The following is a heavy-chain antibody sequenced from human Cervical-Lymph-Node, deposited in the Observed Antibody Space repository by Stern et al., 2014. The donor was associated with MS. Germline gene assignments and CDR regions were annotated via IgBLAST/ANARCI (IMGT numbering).Heavy chain of an antibody. CDR1: GGTFSKFP. V-gene: IGHV1-69*01. Sequence: QAKLEQSGAEVTKPGSSVKVFCKASGGTFSKFPSSWVRQAPGQGLEWMGWIIPVFGTPTYAQEFRGRVTITADVSTSTVYMELSSLRSDDTAVYYCALSSETSDRWYSLGYDLWGQGTLVTVSS. D-gene: IGHD6-13*01. J-gene: IGHJ5*02. CDR3: ALSSETSDRWYSLGYDL. CDR2: IIPVFGTP.